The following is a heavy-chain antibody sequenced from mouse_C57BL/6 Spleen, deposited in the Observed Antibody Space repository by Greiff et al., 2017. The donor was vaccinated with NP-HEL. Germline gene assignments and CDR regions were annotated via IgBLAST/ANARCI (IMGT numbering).Heavy chain of an antibody. D-gene: IGHD3-1*01. CDR1: GYTFTSYW. CDR2: IDPSDSYT. CDR3: ASGASSSYYFDY. J-gene: IGHJ2*01. Sequence: QVQLQQPGAELVMPGASVKLSCKASGYTFTSYWMHWVKQRPGQGLEWIGEIDPSDSYTNYNQKFKGKSTLTVDKSSSTAYMQLSSLTSEDSAVYYCASGASSSYYFDYWGQGTTLTVSS. V-gene: IGHV1-69*01.